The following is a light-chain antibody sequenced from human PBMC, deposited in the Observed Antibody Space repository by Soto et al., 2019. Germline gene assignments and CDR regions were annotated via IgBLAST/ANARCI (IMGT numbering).Light chain of an antibody. J-gene: IGKJ3*01. Sequence: AVRMTQSPSSFSASTGDRVTITCRARQGVSNYLAWYQQKPGKAPKLLIYAASTLQSGVPPTFSGSRSQTDFTLTSGHPQSEGLAIYFCYQYFVWPDTCGPGAKVDIK. CDR3: YQYFVWPDT. V-gene: IGKV1-8*01. CDR1: QGVSNY. CDR2: AAS.